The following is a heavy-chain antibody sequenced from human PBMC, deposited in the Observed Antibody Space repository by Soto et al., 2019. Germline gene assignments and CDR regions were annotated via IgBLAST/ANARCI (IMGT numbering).Heavy chain of an antibody. CDR2: ITPILGAA. CDR1: GGTFSNLA. CDR3: ATDGQIRSFRVASAPYAMDV. V-gene: IGHV1-69*05. J-gene: IGHJ6*02. Sequence: QVQLVQSGAEVKKPGSSVNVSCKASGGTFSNLAINWVRQAPGQGHEWMGGITPILGAANYEQKFQGRVSIIPGESTSTAYIELSSLRSDETAMYYCATDGQIRSFRVASAPYAMDVWGQGTTVTVSS. D-gene: IGHD3-3*01.